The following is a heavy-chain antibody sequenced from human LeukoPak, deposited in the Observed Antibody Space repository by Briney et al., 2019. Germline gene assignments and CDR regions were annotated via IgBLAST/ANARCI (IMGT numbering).Heavy chain of an antibody. V-gene: IGHV1-69*06. D-gene: IGHD2-2*01. CDR1: GGTFSSYA. J-gene: IGHJ6*04. CDR2: IIPIFGTA. Sequence: SVKVSCKASGGTFSSYAISWVRQAPGQGLEWMGGIIPIFGTANYAQKFQGRGTITADKSTSTAYMELSSLRSEDTAVYYCAIGWRYCSSTSCYFDYYYGMDVWGKGTTVTVSS. CDR3: AIGWRYCSSTSCYFDYYYGMDV.